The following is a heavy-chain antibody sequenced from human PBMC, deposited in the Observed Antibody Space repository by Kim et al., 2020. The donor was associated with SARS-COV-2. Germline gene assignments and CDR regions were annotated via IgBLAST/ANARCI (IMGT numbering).Heavy chain of an antibody. Sequence: SETLSLTCTVSGGSISSYYWSWIRQPPGKGLEWIGYIYYSGSTNYNPSLKSRVTISVDTSKNQFSLKLSSVTAADTAVYYCERLKGIAVAGTHYYYYYYGMDVWGQGTTVTVSS. J-gene: IGHJ6*02. CDR2: IYYSGST. CDR1: GGSISSYY. D-gene: IGHD6-19*01. CDR3: ERLKGIAVAGTHYYYYYYGMDV. V-gene: IGHV4-59*08.